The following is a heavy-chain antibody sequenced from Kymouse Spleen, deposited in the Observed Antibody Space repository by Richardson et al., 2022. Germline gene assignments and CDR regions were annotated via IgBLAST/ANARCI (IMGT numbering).Heavy chain of an antibody. CDR2: ISWNSGSI. CDR3: AKDINSNSTYYYYYGMDV. D-gene: IGHD4-11,IGHD4-11*01. V-gene: IGHV3-9*01. Sequence: EVQLVESGGGLVQPGRSLRLSCAASGFTFDDYAMHWVRQAPGKGLEWVSGISWNSGSIGYADSVKGRFTISRDNAKNSLYLQMNSLRAEDTALYYCAKDINSNSTYYYYYGMDVWGQGTTVTVSS. CDR1: GFTFDDYA. J-gene: IGHJ6*02.